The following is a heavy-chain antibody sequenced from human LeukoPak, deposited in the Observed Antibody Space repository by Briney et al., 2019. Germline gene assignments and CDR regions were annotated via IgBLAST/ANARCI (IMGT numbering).Heavy chain of an antibody. CDR1: GFTFSDYY. D-gene: IGHD2-15*01. J-gene: IGHJ5*02. CDR2: ISSSGDTM. Sequence: GGSLRLSCAASGFTFSDYYMTWIRQAPGKGLEWLSYISSSGDTMYYADSVKGRFTISRDNAKHSLYLQMNSLRAEDTALYYCARDDCSGGTCYPDPWGQGTLVIVSS. CDR3: ARDDCSGGTCYPDP. V-gene: IGHV3-11*01.